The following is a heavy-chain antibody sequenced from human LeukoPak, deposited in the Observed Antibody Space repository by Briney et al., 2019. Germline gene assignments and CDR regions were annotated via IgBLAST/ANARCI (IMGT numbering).Heavy chain of an antibody. J-gene: IGHJ4*02. D-gene: IGHD3-22*01. Sequence: SETLSLTCAVYGGSFSGYYWSWIRQPPGKGLEWIGEINHSGSTNYNPSLKSRITISLDTSKSQYSLRLSSVTAADTAVYFCARGRTPYDSTGDYFFDYWGQGILVTVSS. CDR3: ARGRTPYDSTGDYFFDY. V-gene: IGHV4-34*01. CDR1: GGSFSGYY. CDR2: INHSGST.